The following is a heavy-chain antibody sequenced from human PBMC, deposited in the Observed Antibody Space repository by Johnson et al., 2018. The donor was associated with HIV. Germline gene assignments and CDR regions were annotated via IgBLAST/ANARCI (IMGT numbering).Heavy chain of an antibody. CDR1: GFTFSSYA. V-gene: IGHV3-30-3*01. CDR2: ISYDGGNK. D-gene: IGHD4-23*01. J-gene: IGHJ3*02. Sequence: QVQLVESGGGVVQPGRSLRLSCAASGFTFSSYAMHWVRQAPGKGLEWVAVISYDGGNKYSADSVMGRFTISRDNSKNTLYLQMNSLRPEDTAVYFCDRGHGGPNPYDVFDNWGQGTMVTVSS. CDR3: DRGHGGPNPYDVFDN.